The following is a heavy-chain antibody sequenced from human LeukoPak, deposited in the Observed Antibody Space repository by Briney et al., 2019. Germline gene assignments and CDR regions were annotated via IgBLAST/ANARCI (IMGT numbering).Heavy chain of an antibody. CDR1: GGSISSGGYS. CDR2: IYYSGST. V-gene: IGHV4-31*11. J-gene: IGHJ1*01. CDR3: ARAGSPYYYDSSGYYYPEYFQH. D-gene: IGHD3-22*01. Sequence: SETLSLTCAVSGGSISSGGYSWSWIRQHPGKGLEWIGYIYYSGSTYYNPSLKSRVTISVDTSKNQFSLKLSSVTAADTAVYYCARAGSPYYYDSSGYYYPEYFQHWGQGALVTVSS.